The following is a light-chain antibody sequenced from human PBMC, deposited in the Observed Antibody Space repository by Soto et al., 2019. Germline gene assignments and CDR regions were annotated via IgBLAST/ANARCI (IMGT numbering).Light chain of an antibody. CDR2: EVV. CDR1: DTDIGNYNY. V-gene: IGLV2-14*01. J-gene: IGLJ2*01. Sequence: QPVLTQPASVSGSPGQSITISCTGTDTDIGNYNYVSWYQQYPGKAPKLLIFEVVRRPSGVSNRFSASKSGNTASLTISGLQPEDEADYYCSSYSYLDIPVLLGGGTKLTVL. CDR3: SSYSYLDIPVL.